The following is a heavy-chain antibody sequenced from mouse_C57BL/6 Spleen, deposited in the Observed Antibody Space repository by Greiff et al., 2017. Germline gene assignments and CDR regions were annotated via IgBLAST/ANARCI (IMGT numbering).Heavy chain of an antibody. D-gene: IGHD1-1*01. CDR1: GYTFTSYW. CDR3: ASRSYGSSGRFAY. J-gene: IGHJ3*01. V-gene: IGHV1-7*01. CDR2: INPSSGYT. Sequence: VQLQQSGAELVKPGASVKLSCKASGYTFTSYWMHWVKQRPGQGLEWIGYINPSSGYTKYNQKFKDKATLTADKSSSTAYMQLSSLTYEDSAVYYVASRSYGSSGRFAYWGQGTLLTVSA.